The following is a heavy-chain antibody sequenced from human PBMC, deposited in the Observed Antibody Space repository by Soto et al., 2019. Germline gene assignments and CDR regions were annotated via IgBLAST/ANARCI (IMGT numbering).Heavy chain of an antibody. CDR3: AKSRYSDSSGDFYDY. CDR2: IGGSGRTT. Sequence: EVQLLESGGGLVQPGGSLSLSCAASAFTFNNYAMSWVRQAPGKGLEWVSGIGGSGRTTYYADSVKGRYTISRDNSNNTLFLQMNSLRAEDTAVYYCAKSRYSDSSGDFYDYWGQGTLVTVSS. V-gene: IGHV3-23*01. D-gene: IGHD3-22*01. J-gene: IGHJ4*02. CDR1: AFTFNNYA.